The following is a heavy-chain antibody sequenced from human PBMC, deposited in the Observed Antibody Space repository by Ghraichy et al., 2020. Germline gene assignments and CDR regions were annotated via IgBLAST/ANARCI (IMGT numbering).Heavy chain of an antibody. V-gene: IGHV3-64*01. CDR3: AREKYSRLDGDYFDC. CDR2: ISSNGGST. Sequence: GGSLRLSCAASGFTFSSYAMHWVRQAPGKGLEYVSGISSNGGSTYYANSVKGRFTISRDNSKNTLYLQMGSLRAEDMAVYYCAREKYSRLDGDYFDCWGQGTLVTVSS. D-gene: IGHD1-26*01. J-gene: IGHJ4*02. CDR1: GFTFSSYA.